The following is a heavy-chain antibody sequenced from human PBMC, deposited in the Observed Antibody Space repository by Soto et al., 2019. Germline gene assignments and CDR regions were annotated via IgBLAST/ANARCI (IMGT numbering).Heavy chain of an antibody. Sequence: PSETLSLTCTVSGASVSSGGFSWSWFRQSPGKGLEWIGYISHLESTYFHPSFKSRLTMSMDRSRNQFSLKLSSGTAADMAVYFCARGGGYDSLDVWGQGGLVTVSS. D-gene: IGHD1-26*01. CDR3: ARGGGYDSLDV. CDR2: ISHLEST. V-gene: IGHV4-30-2*06. CDR1: GASVSSGGFS. J-gene: IGHJ4*02.